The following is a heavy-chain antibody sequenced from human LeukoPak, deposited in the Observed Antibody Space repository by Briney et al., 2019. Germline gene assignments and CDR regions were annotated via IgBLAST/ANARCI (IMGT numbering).Heavy chain of an antibody. CDR2: IYYSGST. CDR1: GGSISSGDYY. CDR3: ASQVEDYFDY. Sequence: SETLSLTCTVSGGSISSGDYYWSWIRQPPGKGLEWIGYIYYSGSTYYNPSLKSRVTISVDTSKNQFSLKLSSVTAADAAVYYCASQVEDYFDYWGQGTLVTVSS. V-gene: IGHV4-30-4*01. J-gene: IGHJ4*02.